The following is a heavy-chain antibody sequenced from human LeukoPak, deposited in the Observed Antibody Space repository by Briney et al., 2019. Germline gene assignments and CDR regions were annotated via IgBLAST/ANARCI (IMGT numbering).Heavy chain of an antibody. CDR2: IYYSGST. D-gene: IGHD2-8*01. CDR3: ARELYCTNGVCYTPAFDI. Sequence: SETLSLTCTVSGGSINNYYWNWIRQPPGKGLEWIGYIYYSGSTNYNPSLKSRVTISVDTSKNQFSLKLSSVTAADTAVYYCARELYCTNGVCYTPAFDIWGQGTMVTVSS. CDR1: GGSINNYY. J-gene: IGHJ3*02. V-gene: IGHV4-59*12.